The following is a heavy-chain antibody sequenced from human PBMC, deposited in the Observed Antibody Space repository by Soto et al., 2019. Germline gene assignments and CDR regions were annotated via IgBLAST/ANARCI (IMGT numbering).Heavy chain of an antibody. CDR2: INPSGGST. J-gene: IGHJ3*02. Sequence: GASVKVSCKASGYNFTSYYMHWVRQAPGQGLEWMGIINPSGGSTSYAQKFQGRVTMTRDTSTSTFYMELSSLRSEDTAMFYCARELQAKSSWYAPDAFDIWGQGTMVTVSS. V-gene: IGHV1-46*01. CDR1: GYNFTSYY. CDR3: ARELQAKSSWYAPDAFDI. D-gene: IGHD6-13*01.